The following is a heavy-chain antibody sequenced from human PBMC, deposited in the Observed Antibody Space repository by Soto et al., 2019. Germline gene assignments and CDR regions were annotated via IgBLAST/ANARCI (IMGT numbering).Heavy chain of an antibody. J-gene: IGHJ5*02. CDR1: GGSISSGGYY. CDR3: ARVRVSVVTMVRGVIINRRNNWFDP. V-gene: IGHV4-31*03. CDR2: IYYSGST. D-gene: IGHD3-10*01. Sequence: ASETLSLTCTVSGGSISSGGYYWSWIRQHPGKGLEWIGYIYYSGSTYYNPSLKSRVTISVDTSKNQFSLKLSSVTAADTAVYYCARVRVSVVTMVRGVIINRRNNWFDPWGQGTLVTVSS.